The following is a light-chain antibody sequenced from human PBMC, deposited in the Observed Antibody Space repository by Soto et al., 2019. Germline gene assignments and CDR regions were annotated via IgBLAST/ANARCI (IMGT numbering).Light chain of an antibody. J-gene: IGKJ2*01. Sequence: EIVLTQSPGTLSLSPGERATLSCRASQSVSSSYLAWYQQKPGQAPRLLIYGASSRAPGIPDRFSGSGSGTDFTLTISRLEPEEFAVYYCQQYGSSPRTFGQGTKLEIK. CDR2: GAS. V-gene: IGKV3-20*01. CDR1: QSVSSSY. CDR3: QQYGSSPRT.